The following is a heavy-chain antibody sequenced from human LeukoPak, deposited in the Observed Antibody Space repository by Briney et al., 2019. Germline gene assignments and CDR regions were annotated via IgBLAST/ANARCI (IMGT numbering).Heavy chain of an antibody. J-gene: IGHJ4*02. D-gene: IGHD2-15*01. V-gene: IGHV3-15*07. Sequence: PEGSLRLSCAASFSTFNKAWMNWVRQAPGKGLEWVGRIKSRADGGTTDYATPVKDRFTISRDDSENTAFLQMNSLKTEDTAIYYCSTHPTSGFWGQGTLVTVSS. CDR3: STHPTSGF. CDR2: IKSRADGGTT. CDR1: FSTFNKAW.